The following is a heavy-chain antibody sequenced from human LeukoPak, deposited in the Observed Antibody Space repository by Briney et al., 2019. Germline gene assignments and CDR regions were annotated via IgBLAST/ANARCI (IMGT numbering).Heavy chain of an antibody. D-gene: IGHD5-24*01. CDR1: GGTFSSYA. CDR2: IIPIFGTA. Sequence: SVKVSCKASGGTFSSYAISWVRQAPGQGLEWMGGIIPIFGTANYAQKFQGRVTITADESTSTAYMELSSLRSEDTDVYYCARDRRSGWLQPRWLAFDIWGQGTMVTVSS. J-gene: IGHJ3*02. CDR3: ARDRRSGWLQPRWLAFDI. V-gene: IGHV1-69*13.